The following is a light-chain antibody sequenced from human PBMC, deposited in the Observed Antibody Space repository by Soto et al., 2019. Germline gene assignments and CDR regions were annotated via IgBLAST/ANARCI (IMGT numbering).Light chain of an antibody. V-gene: IGLV2-14*01. CDR2: EVS. CDR3: SSFTSSVTWV. J-gene: IGLJ3*02. CDR1: SSDVVGYNY. Sequence: QSALTQPASVSGSPGQWITISCTGTSSDVVGYNYVSWFQQYPGKAPKLMIYEVSNRPSGVSNRFSGSKSGNTASLTISGLQAEDEADYYCSSFTSSVTWVFGGGTKVTVL.